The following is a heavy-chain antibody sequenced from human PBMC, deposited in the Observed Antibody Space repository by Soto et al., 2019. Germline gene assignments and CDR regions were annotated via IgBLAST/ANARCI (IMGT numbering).Heavy chain of an antibody. V-gene: IGHV3-33*01. CDR1: GSTFSSYG. CDR2: IWYDGSNK. CDR3: ARDKRAARPGGGMDV. J-gene: IGHJ6*02. Sequence: GGSLRLSCAASGSTFSSYGMHWVRQAPGKGLEWVAVIWYDGSNKHDADSVKGRFTISRDNSKNTLYLQMNSLRAEDTAVYYCARDKRAARPGGGMDVWGQGTTVTVSS. D-gene: IGHD6-6*01.